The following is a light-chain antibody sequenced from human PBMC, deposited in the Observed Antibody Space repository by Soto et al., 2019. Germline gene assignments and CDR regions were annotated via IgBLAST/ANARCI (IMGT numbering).Light chain of an antibody. J-gene: IGKJ1*01. CDR2: RAS. CDR1: QSVSSN. V-gene: IGKV3-15*01. Sequence: EIVMTQSPATLSVSPGERATLSCRASQSVSSNLAWYQQKPGQAPRLLIFRASTRATGVPARFSGSGSGTDFTLTISRLQPEDFAVYYCQQYGRGFGQGTKVDI. CDR3: QQYGRG.